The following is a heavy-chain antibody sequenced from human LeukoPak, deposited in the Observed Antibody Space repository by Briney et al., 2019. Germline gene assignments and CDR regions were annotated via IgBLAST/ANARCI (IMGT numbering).Heavy chain of an antibody. V-gene: IGHV3-21*01. Sequence: GGSLRLSCAASGFTFSSYSMNWVRQAPGKGLEWVSSISSSSSYIYYADSVKGRFTISRDNAKKSLYLQMNRLRADDTAVYHCARVRSAAAGXLDXXGQGTLVTVXX. J-gene: IGHJ4*02. CDR3: ARVRSAAAGXLDX. D-gene: IGHD6-13*01. CDR2: ISSSSSYI. CDR1: GFTFSSYS.